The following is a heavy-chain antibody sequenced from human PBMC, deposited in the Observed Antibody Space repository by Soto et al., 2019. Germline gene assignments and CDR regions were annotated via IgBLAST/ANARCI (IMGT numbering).Heavy chain of an antibody. CDR3: ARDRRYNWNSTPDY. CDR1: GYTFTSYA. J-gene: IGHJ4*02. Sequence: QVPLVQSGAEVKKPGASVKVSCKASGYTFTSYAMHWVRQAPGQRLEWMGWINAGNGNTKYSQKFQGRVTITRDTSASTAYMELSSLRSEDTAVYYCARDRRYNWNSTPDYWGQGTLVTVSS. CDR2: INAGNGNT. D-gene: IGHD1-7*01. V-gene: IGHV1-3*01.